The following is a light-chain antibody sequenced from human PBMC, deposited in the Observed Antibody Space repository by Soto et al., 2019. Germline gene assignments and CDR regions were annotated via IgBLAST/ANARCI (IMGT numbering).Light chain of an antibody. CDR3: QTWGTGTVV. Sequence: QPVLTQSPSASASLGASVRLTCTLSSGHSTHAIAWHQQQPDKGPRYLMKLNNDGSHIKGDGIPDRFSGSSSGAERYLTISSLQSEDEADYYCQTWGTGTVVFGGGTKLTVL. V-gene: IGLV4-69*01. J-gene: IGLJ2*01. CDR2: LNNDGSH. CDR1: SGHSTHA.